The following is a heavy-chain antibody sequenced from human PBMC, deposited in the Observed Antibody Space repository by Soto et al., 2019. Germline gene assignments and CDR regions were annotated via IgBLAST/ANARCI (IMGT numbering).Heavy chain of an antibody. CDR3: VRGAYRANWVDP. V-gene: IGHV3-74*01. Sequence: DVQLLESGGGIVQPGGSLRLSCTASGFPFISYWMHWVRQAPGKGLVWVSRINSDGSIINYADSVKGRFTISRDNAKNTVDLKMNSLRGEDTAVYFCVRGAYRANWVDPWGQGTLVTVSS. CDR1: GFPFISYW. CDR2: INSDGSII. J-gene: IGHJ5*02. D-gene: IGHD5-12*01.